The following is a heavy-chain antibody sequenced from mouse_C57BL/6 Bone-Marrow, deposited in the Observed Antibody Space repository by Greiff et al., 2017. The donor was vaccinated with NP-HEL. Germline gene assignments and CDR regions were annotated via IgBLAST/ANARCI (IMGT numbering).Heavy chain of an antibody. J-gene: IGHJ2*01. CDR1: GYTFTSYW. Sequence: QVQLQQPGAELVRPGSSVKLSCKASGYTFTSYWMDWVKQRPGQGLEWIGNIYPSDSETHYNQKFKDKATLTVDKSSSTAYMQLSSLTSEDSAVYYCARSDSGYYFDYWGQGTTRTVSS. V-gene: IGHV1-61*01. CDR3: ARSDSGYYFDY. D-gene: IGHD4-1*01. CDR2: IYPSDSET.